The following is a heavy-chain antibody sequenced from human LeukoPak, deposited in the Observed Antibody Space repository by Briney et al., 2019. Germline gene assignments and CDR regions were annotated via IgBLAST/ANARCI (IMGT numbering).Heavy chain of an antibody. CDR3: ARGISSGVDYFDY. CDR1: GFTFSSNW. CDR2: INKDGSEK. V-gene: IGHV3-7*01. D-gene: IGHD3-22*01. Sequence: GGSLRLSCAASGFTFSSNWMTWVRQAPGQGLEWVANINKDGSEKYYVDSVKGRFTISRDNAQDSLYLQMNSLRVEDTAVYYCARGISSGVDYFDYWGQGTLVSVSS. J-gene: IGHJ4*02.